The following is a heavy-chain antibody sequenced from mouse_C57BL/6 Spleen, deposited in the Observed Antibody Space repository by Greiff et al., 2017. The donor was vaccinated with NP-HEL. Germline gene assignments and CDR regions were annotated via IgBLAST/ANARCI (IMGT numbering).Heavy chain of an antibody. CDR1: GYAFSSYW. V-gene: IGHV1-80*01. Sequence: VQLQQSGAELVKPGASVKISCKASGYAFSSYWMNWVKQRPGKGLEWIGQIYPGDGDTNYNGKFKGKATLTADKSSSTAYMQLSSLTSEDSAVYFCARTTVVATYRDYAMDYWGQGTSVTVSS. J-gene: IGHJ4*01. CDR3: ARTTVVATYRDYAMDY. D-gene: IGHD1-1*01. CDR2: IYPGDGDT.